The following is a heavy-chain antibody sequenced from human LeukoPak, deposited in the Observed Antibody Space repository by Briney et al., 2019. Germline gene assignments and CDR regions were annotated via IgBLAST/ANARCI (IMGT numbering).Heavy chain of an antibody. CDR3: ASRGYCSSTSCSAPFDP. CDR1: GYTFTGYY. CDR2: INPNSGGT. J-gene: IGHJ5*02. V-gene: IGHV1-2*02. D-gene: IGHD2-2*01. Sequence: ASVKVSCKASGYTFTGYYMHWVRQAPGQGLEWMGWINPNSGGTNYAQKFQGRVTMTRGTSISTAYMELSRLRSDDTAVYYCASRGYCSSTSCSAPFDPWGQGTLVTVSS.